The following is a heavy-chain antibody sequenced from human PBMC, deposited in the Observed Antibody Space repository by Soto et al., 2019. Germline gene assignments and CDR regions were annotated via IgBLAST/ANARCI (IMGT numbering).Heavy chain of an antibody. D-gene: IGHD1-26*01. Sequence: GASVKVSCKASGYTFTGYYMHWVRQAPGQGLEWMGWINPNSGGTNYAQKFQGWVTMTRDTSISTAYMELSRLRSDDTAVYYCARDRGSYGPDAFDIWGQGTMVTVSS. CDR3: ARDRGSYGPDAFDI. CDR1: GYTFTGYY. J-gene: IGHJ3*02. CDR2: INPNSGGT. V-gene: IGHV1-2*04.